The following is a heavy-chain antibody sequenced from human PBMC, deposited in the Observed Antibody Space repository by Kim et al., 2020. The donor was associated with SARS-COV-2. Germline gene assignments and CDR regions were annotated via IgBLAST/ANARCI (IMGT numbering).Heavy chain of an antibody. CDR3: ARDPGLTYYMDV. J-gene: IGHJ6*03. Sequence: GGSLRLSCAASGFTVSSNYMSWVRQAPGKGLEWVSVIYSGGSTHYADSVKGRFTISRDNSKNTLYLQMNSLRAEDTAVYYCARDPGLTYYMDVWGKGTTVTVSS. D-gene: IGHD1-1*01. CDR2: IYSGGST. CDR1: GFTVSSNY. V-gene: IGHV3-53*01.